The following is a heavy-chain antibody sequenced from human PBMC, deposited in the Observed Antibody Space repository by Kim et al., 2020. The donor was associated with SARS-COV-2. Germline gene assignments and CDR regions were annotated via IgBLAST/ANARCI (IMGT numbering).Heavy chain of an antibody. J-gene: IGHJ5*02. CDR1: GGSFSGYY. V-gene: IGHV4-34*01. CDR3: ARRYCSSTSCSWGWFDP. CDR2: INHSGST. Sequence: SETLSLTCAVYGGSFSGYYWSWIRQPPGKGLEWIGEINHSGSTNYNPSLKSRVTISVDTSKNQFSLKLSSVTAADTAVYYCARRYCSSTSCSWGWFDPWGQGTLVTVSS. D-gene: IGHD2-2*01.